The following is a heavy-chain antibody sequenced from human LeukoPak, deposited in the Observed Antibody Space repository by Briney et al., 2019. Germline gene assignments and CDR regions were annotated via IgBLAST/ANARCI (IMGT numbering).Heavy chain of an antibody. J-gene: IGHJ4*02. CDR2: IPRSGTPI. D-gene: IGHD5-18*01. CDR1: GFTFSDYY. Sequence: GGSLRLSCAAPGFTFSDYYISWIRQARGKGLEWVAYIPRSGTPIYYADAVKGRFTISSDNAKNSLYLQMNSLRAEDTAVYYCARDRIQLWPSPDYWGQGTLVTVSS. CDR3: ARDRIQLWPSPDY. V-gene: IGHV3-11*04.